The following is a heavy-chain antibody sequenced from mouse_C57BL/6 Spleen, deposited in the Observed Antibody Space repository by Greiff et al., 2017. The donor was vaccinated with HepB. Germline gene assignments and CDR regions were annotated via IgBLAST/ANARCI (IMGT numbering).Heavy chain of an antibody. V-gene: IGHV5-12*01. CDR1: GFTFSDYY. J-gene: IGHJ4*01. Sequence: EVKLVESGGGLVQPGGSLKLSCAASGFTFSDYYMYWVRQTPEKRLEWVAYISNGGGSTYYPDTVKGRFTISRDNAKHTLYLQMSRLKSEDTAMYYCARQRGGAMDYWGQGTSGTVSS. CDR3: ARQRGGAMDY. CDR2: ISNGGGST.